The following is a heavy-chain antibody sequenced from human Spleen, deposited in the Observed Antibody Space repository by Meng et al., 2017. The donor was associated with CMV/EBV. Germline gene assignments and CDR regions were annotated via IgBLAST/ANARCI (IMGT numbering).Heavy chain of an antibody. CDR1: GGSISSSSYY. CDR2: IYYSGST. CDR3: ARERTYFDY. D-gene: IGHD1-1*01. J-gene: IGHJ4*02. Sequence: SETLSLTCTVSGGSISSSSYYWGWIRQPPGKGLEWIGYIYYSGSTNYNPSLKSRVTISVDTSKNQFSLKLSSVTAADTAVYYCARERTYFDYWGQGTLVTVSS. V-gene: IGHV4-61*05.